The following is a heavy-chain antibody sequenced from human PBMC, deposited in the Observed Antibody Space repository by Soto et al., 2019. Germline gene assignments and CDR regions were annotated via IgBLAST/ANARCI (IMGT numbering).Heavy chain of an antibody. J-gene: IGHJ6*03. CDR1: GYTFTSYG. CDR2: MNPNSGNT. CDR3: ARGLFEVEEYYYYMDV. Sequence: QVQLVQSGAEVKKPGASVKVSCKASGYTFTSYGINWVRQATGQVLEWMGWMNPNSGNTGYAQKFQGRVTMIRNTTISKAYMEMSSLRSEDTAVYYCARGLFEVEEYYYYMDVWGKGTTVTVSS. D-gene: IGHD3-3*01. V-gene: IGHV1-8*01.